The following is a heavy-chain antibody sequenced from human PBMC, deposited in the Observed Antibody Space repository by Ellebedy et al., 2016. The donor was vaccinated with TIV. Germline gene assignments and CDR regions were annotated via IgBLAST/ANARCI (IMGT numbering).Heavy chain of an antibody. CDR3: ARVRPINLLYSSSSYWFGP. D-gene: IGHD6-6*01. CDR1: GGSFSGYS. V-gene: IGHV4-34*01. J-gene: IGHJ5*02. CDR2: ISHNGNT. Sequence: SETLSLXXAVYGGSFSGYSWSWIRQLPGRGLEWIGEISHNGNTNYKPSLKSRVTISVDTSRNQFTLNLTSVTAADTAVYYCARVRPINLLYSSSSYWFGPWGQGTLVTVSS.